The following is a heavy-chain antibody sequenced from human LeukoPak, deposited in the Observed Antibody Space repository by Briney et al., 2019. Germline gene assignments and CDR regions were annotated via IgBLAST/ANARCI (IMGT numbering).Heavy chain of an antibody. CDR3: ARHVWLQPFDY. Sequence: SETLSLTRSVSGGSMNSYYWSWIRQSPGKGLEWIGYIYYSGSTNYNPSLKSRVTISVDTSKNQFSLKPSSVTAADTAVYYCARHVWLQPFDYWGQGTLVTVSS. CDR1: GGSMNSYY. J-gene: IGHJ4*02. D-gene: IGHD3-9*01. CDR2: IYYSGST. V-gene: IGHV4-59*08.